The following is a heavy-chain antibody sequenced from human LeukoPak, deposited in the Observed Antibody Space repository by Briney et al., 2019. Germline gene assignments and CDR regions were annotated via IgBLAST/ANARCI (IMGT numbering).Heavy chain of an antibody. CDR1: GFSFSSYE. CDR3: AKDIPPQWYYDSSGYFDY. D-gene: IGHD3-22*01. V-gene: IGHV3-23*01. Sequence: SGGSLRLSCATFGFSFSSYEMNWVRQAPGKGLEWVSAISGSGGSTYYADSVKGRFTISRDNSKNTLYLQMNSLRAEDTAVYYCAKDIPPQWYYDSSGYFDYWGQGTLVTVSS. CDR2: ISGSGGST. J-gene: IGHJ4*02.